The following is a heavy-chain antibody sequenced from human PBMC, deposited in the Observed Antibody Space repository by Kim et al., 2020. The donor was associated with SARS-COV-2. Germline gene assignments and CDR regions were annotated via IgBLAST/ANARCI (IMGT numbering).Heavy chain of an antibody. CDR3: ARTRRGDYFL. J-gene: IGHJ4*02. V-gene: IGHV4-34*01. D-gene: IGHD4-17*01. CDR2: INHSGST. CDR1: GGSFSGYY. Sequence: SETLSLTCAVYGGSFSGYYWSWIRQPPGKGLEWIGEINHSGSTNYNPSLKSRVTISVDTSKNQFSLKLSSVTAADTAVYYCARTRRGDYFLWGQGTLVTVSS.